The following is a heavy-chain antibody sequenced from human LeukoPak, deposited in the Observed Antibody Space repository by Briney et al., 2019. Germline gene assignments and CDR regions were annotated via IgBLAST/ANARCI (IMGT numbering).Heavy chain of an antibody. Sequence: SQTLSLTCTLSGGSISSGDYYWSWIRQPPGKGLEWIGYIHHSGSTYYYNPSLKSRVTMSVDTSKNQFSLKLSSVGAADTAVYYCVRDRSRPNPFFDSWGQGTLVTVSS. J-gene: IGHJ4*02. D-gene: IGHD6-13*01. CDR3: VRDRSRPNPFFDS. V-gene: IGHV4-30-4*01. CDR1: GGSISSGDYY. CDR2: IHHSGSTY.